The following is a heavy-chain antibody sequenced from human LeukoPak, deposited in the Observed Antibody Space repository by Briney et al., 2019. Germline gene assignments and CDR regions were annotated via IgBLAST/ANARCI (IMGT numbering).Heavy chain of an antibody. CDR1: GGSISSYY. J-gene: IGHJ3*02. Sequence: PSETLSLTCTVSGGSISSYYWSWIRQPPGEGLEWIGYIYYSGSTNYNPSLKSRVTISVDTSKNQFSLKLSSVTAADTAVYYCAGGRDFWSGYYAFDIWGQGTMVTVSS. CDR3: AGGRDFWSGYYAFDI. CDR2: IYYSGST. V-gene: IGHV4-59*08. D-gene: IGHD3-3*01.